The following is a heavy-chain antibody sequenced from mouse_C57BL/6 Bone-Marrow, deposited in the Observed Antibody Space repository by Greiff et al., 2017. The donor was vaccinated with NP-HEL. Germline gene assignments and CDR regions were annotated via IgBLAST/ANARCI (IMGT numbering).Heavy chain of an antibody. J-gene: IGHJ2*01. V-gene: IGHV1-81*01. D-gene: IGHD2-3*01. CDR1: GYTFTSYG. Sequence: QVQLQQSGAELARPGASVKLSCKASGYTFTSYGISWVKQRTGQGLEWIGEIYPRSGNTYYNEKFKGKATLTADKSSSTAYMELRSLTSEDSAVYFCARSYYDGYYFDYWGQGTTLTVSS. CDR3: ARSYYDGYYFDY. CDR2: IYPRSGNT.